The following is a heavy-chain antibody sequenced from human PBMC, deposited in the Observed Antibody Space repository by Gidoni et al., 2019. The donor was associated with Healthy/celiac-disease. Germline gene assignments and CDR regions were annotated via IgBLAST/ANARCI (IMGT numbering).Heavy chain of an antibody. J-gene: IGHJ4*02. CDR2: IYYSGST. Sequence: QLQLQESGPGLVKPSETLSLTCTVSVGSISSSSYYWGWIRQPPGKGLEWIGSIYYSGSTYYNPSLKGRVTISVDTSKNQFSLKLSSVTAADTAVYYCARHEYDFWSGYSYYFDYWGQGTLVTVSS. CDR3: ARHEYDFWSGYSYYFDY. CDR1: VGSISSSSYY. V-gene: IGHV4-39*01. D-gene: IGHD3-3*01.